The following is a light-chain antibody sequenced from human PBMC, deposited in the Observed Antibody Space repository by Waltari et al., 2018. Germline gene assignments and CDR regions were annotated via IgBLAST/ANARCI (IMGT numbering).Light chain of an antibody. J-gene: IGLJ2*01. V-gene: IGLV2-8*01. CDR1: SGDVGPYNY. CDR3: SSYGGSNNHVI. CDR2: EVT. Sequence: QSALNQPPSASGSPGQSVTIPCTGTSGDVGPYNYVSWYQQHPGKAPKLIIYEVTKRPSGVPDRFAASKAANTASLTVSGLQTEDEADYYCSSYGGSNNHVIFGGGTKLTVL.